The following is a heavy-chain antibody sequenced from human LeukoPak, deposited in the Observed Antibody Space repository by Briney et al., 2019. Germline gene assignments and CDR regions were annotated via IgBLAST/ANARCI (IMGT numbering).Heavy chain of an antibody. CDR2: IKQDGNEK. CDR1: GFTFSSYW. V-gene: IGHV3-7*01. D-gene: IGHD1-26*01. J-gene: IGHJ4*02. Sequence: GGSLRLSCAASGFTFSSYWMSWVRQAPGKGPEWVANIKQDGNEKYYVDSVKGRFTISRDNTKNSLYLQMNSLRAEDTAVYYCARDKVVGPTICDYWGQGALVTVSS. CDR3: ARDKVVGPTICDY.